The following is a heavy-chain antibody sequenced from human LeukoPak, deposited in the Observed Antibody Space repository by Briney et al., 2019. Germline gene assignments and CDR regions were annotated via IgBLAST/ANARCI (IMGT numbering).Heavy chain of an antibody. Sequence: GGSLRLSCAASGFTFSDYYMSWIRQAPGKGLEWVSYISSSGSTIYYADSVKGRFTISRDNAKNSLYLQMNSLRAEDTAVYYCARIPYSNYVPYYYYYMDVWGKGTTVTVSS. V-gene: IGHV3-11*01. CDR3: ARIPYSNYVPYYYYYMDV. J-gene: IGHJ6*03. D-gene: IGHD4-11*01. CDR2: ISSSGSTI. CDR1: GFTFSDYY.